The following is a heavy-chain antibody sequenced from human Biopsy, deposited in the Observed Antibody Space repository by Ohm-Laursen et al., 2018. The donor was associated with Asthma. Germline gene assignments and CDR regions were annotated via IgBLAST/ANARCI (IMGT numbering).Heavy chain of an antibody. CDR3: ARDGRWFDP. V-gene: IGHV3-7*01. CDR1: GFSFSSYW. CDR2: IKQDGSEK. Sequence: SLRLSCTAASGFSFSSYWMSWVRQAPGKGLEWVANIKQDGSEKYYVDSVKGRFSTSRDNAKNSLYLQMNSLRVEDTAVYYCARDGRWFDPWGQGTLVTVSS. J-gene: IGHJ5*02.